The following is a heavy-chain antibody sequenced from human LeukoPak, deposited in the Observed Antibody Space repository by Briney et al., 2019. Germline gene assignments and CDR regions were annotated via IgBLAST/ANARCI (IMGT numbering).Heavy chain of an antibody. CDR1: GFTLSTSA. V-gene: IGHV3-23*01. J-gene: IGHJ4*02. Sequence: PGGSLRLSCAASGFTLSTSATTWVRQAPGKGLGWVSSLVARGANSFYANSVKGLFTISKDTSKNPLYLQMNSLTVEDTAVYYCAKTLGGRWLFDYWGQGILVTVS. CDR3: AKTLGGRWLFDY. D-gene: IGHD4-23*01. CDR2: LVARGANS.